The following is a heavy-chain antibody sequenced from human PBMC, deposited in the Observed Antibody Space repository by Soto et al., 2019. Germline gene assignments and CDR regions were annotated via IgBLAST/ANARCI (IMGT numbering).Heavy chain of an antibody. J-gene: IGHJ4*02. CDR3: AKTITTYSGDSRGRGALVDY. Sequence: QVQLVESGGGVVQPGRSLRLSCAASGFTFSTYGMHWVRQPPGKGLEWVAVISSDGKSEHYADPVKGGFSISRDNSKNTLSLQMNSLRVEDTAVYYCAKTITTYSGDSRGRGALVDYWGQGTLVTVSS. V-gene: IGHV3-30*18. CDR2: ISSDGKSE. CDR1: GFTFSTYG. D-gene: IGHD3-22*01.